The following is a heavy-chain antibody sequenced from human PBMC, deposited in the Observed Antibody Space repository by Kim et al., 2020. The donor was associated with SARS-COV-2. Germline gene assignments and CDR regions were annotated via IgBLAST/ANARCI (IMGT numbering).Heavy chain of an antibody. CDR2: IRCKANSYAS. Sequence: GGSLRLSCAASGFTFSGSAMHWVRQASGKGLEWVGRIRCKANSYASAYAASVKGRFTISRDDSKNTAYLQMNSLKTEDTAVYYCTRALDGLWFGEANYYYGMDVWGQGTTVTVSS. CDR1: GFTFSGSA. D-gene: IGHD3-10*01. J-gene: IGHJ6*02. CDR3: TRALDGLWFGEANYYYGMDV. V-gene: IGHV3-73*01.